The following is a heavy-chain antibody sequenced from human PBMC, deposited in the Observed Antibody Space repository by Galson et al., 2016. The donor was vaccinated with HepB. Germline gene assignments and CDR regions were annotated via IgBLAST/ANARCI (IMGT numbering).Heavy chain of an antibody. Sequence: QSGAEVKKPGESLKISCKGSGDSFTRYWIGWVRQMPGKGLEWMGIIYPGDSHTIHSPPLPGQVTISADKSVSTVYLQWSSLKASDTANYYCAKRMGGVVGDYYLDYWGQGTLVTVSS. CDR3: AKRMGGVVGDYYLDY. CDR1: GDSFTRYW. CDR2: IYPGDSHT. D-gene: IGHD2-21*02. V-gene: IGHV5-51*01. J-gene: IGHJ4*02.